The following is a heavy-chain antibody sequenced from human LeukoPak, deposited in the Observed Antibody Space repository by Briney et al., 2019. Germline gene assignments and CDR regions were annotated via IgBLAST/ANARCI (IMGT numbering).Heavy chain of an antibody. CDR2: IYHSGRT. J-gene: IGHJ4*02. CDR1: GYSISSGYY. Sequence: KPSETLSLTCTVSGYSISSGYYWGWIRQPPGKGLEWIGTIYHSGRTYYNPSLKSRVTISVDTSKNQFSLKLISVTAADTAVYYRAREGDYYDRSGFRRRDLDYWGQGTLITVSS. CDR3: AREGDYYDRSGFRRRDLDY. D-gene: IGHD3-22*01. V-gene: IGHV4-38-2*02.